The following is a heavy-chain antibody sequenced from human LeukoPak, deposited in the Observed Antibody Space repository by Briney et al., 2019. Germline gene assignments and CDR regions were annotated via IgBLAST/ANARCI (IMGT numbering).Heavy chain of an antibody. D-gene: IGHD1-20*01. V-gene: IGHV3-48*03. CDR3: AREGRNWNDPDY. CDR2: ISSSGGTI. Sequence: PGGSLRLSCAASGFTFTSYEMNWVRQAPGKGLEWVSYISSSGGTIHYADSVKGRFTISRDNAKNSLYLQMNSLRAEDTALYYCAREGRNWNDPDYWGQGTLVTVST. J-gene: IGHJ4*02. CDR1: GFTFTSYE.